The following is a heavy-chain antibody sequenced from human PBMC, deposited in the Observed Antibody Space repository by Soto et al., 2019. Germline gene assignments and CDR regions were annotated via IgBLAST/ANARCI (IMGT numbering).Heavy chain of an antibody. V-gene: IGHV3-23*01. CDR3: AREIVVPAAPVYGMDV. J-gene: IGHJ6*02. CDR1: GFTFSSYA. CDR2: ISGSGGRT. Sequence: GGSLRLSCAASGFTFSSYAMSWVRQVPGKGLEWVSAISGSGGRTYYADSVKGRFTISRDNAKNSLYLQMNSLRDEDTAVYYCAREIVVPAAPVYGMDVWGQGTTVTVSS. D-gene: IGHD2-2*01.